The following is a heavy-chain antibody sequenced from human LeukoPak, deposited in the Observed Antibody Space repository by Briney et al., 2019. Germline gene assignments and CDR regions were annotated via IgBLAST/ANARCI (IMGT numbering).Heavy chain of an antibody. CDR1: GDSISSGDYY. CDR3: ARGHAVLRYFDWLLPNWFDP. D-gene: IGHD3-9*01. CDR2: ISSSGST. J-gene: IGHJ5*02. Sequence: PSETLSLTCTVSGDSISSGDYYWSWIRQPAGKGLEWIGRISSSGSTYYNPSLKSRVTISVDTSKNQFSLKLSSVTAADTAVYYCARGHAVLRYFDWLLPNWFDPWGQGTLVTVSP. V-gene: IGHV4-61*02.